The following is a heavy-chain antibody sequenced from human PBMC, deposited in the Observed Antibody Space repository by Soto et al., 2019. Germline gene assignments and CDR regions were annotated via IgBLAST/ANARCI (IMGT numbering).Heavy chain of an antibody. Sequence: GESLKISCKGSGYSFTSYWIGWVRQMPGKGLEWMGIIYPGDSDTRYSPSFQGQVTISADKSISTAYLQWSSLKASDTAMYYCARQGRRVTMIVVVTPDAFDIWGQGTMFTV. CDR3: ARQGRRVTMIVVVTPDAFDI. D-gene: IGHD3-22*01. J-gene: IGHJ3*02. CDR1: GYSFTSYW. CDR2: IYPGDSDT. V-gene: IGHV5-51*01.